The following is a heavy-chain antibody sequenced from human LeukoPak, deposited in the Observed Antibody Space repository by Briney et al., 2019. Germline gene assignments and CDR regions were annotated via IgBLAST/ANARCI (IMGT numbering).Heavy chain of an antibody. J-gene: IGHJ4*02. CDR3: ARDGYSNTLDY. CDR1: GFTFIDYA. Sequence: GGSLRLSCATSGFTFIDYAMHWVRQAPGKGLEWVAIVWNDGSNKYYGDSVKGRFTVSRDNSKNTLYLQMNSLRGEDTAVYYCARDGYSNTLDYWGQGTLVTVSS. CDR2: VWNDGSNK. D-gene: IGHD4-11*01. V-gene: IGHV3-33*01.